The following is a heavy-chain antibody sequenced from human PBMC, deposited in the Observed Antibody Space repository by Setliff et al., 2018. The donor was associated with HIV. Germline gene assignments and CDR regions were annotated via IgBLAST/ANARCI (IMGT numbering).Heavy chain of an antibody. D-gene: IGHD3-3*01. CDR1: GYTFTSYG. V-gene: IGHV1-18*01. J-gene: IGHJ4*02. CDR2: ISAYNGNT. Sequence: ASVKVSCKASGYTFTSYGISWVRQAPGQGLEWMGWISAYNGNTNYAQKLQGRVTMTTDTSTSTAYMELSSLRSEDTAVYYCARGREWLPVASYFDYWGQGTLVTVSS. CDR3: ARGREWLPVASYFDY.